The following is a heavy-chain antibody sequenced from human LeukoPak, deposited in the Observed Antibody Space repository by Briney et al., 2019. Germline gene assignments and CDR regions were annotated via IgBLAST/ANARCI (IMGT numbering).Heavy chain of an antibody. V-gene: IGHV3-30-3*01. Sequence: GGSLRLSCAASGFTFSSYAMHWVRQAPGKGLEWVAVISYDGSNKYYADSVKGRFTISRDNSKNTLYLKMNSLRAEDTAVYYCARDLGYCSGGSCYLEGMDVWGQGTTVTVSS. CDR3: ARDLGYCSGGSCYLEGMDV. J-gene: IGHJ6*02. CDR1: GFTFSSYA. D-gene: IGHD2-15*01. CDR2: ISYDGSNK.